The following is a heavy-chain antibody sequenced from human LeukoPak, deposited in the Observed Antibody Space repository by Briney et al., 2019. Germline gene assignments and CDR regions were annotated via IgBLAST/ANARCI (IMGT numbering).Heavy chain of an antibody. CDR2: ISSSGSTI. CDR1: GFTFSSYE. V-gene: IGHV3-48*03. Sequence: GGSLRLSCAASGFTFSSYEMNWVRQAPGKGLEWVSYISSSGSTIYYADSAKGRFTISRDNAKNSLYLQMNSLRAEDTAVYYCAREYSDIVVVVAATRAPWFDPWGQGTLVTVSS. J-gene: IGHJ5*02. D-gene: IGHD2-15*01. CDR3: AREYSDIVVVVAATRAPWFDP.